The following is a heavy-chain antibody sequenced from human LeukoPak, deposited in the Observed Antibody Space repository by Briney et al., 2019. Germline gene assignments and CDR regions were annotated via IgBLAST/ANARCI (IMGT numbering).Heavy chain of an antibody. Sequence: SETLSLTCAVYGGSFSGYYWSWIRQPPGKGLEWIGEINHSGSTNYNPSLKSRVTISVDTSKNQFSLKLSSVTAADTAVYYCARGRGYYGSGRLFDYWGQGTLVTISS. CDR1: GGSFSGYY. V-gene: IGHV4-34*01. CDR2: INHSGST. D-gene: IGHD3-10*01. CDR3: ARGRGYYGSGRLFDY. J-gene: IGHJ4*02.